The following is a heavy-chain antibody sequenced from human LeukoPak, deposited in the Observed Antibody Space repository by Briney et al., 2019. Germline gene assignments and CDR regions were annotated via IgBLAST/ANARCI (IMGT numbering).Heavy chain of an antibody. Sequence: SVKVSCKASGGTFSSYAISWVRQAPGQGLEWMGGIIPIFGTANYAQKFQGRVTIIADESTSTAYMELSSLRSEDTAVYYCARGVVRATTGAYSFDYWGRGTLVTVSS. CDR3: ARGVVRATTGAYSFDY. V-gene: IGHV1-69*13. D-gene: IGHD1-26*01. J-gene: IGHJ4*02. CDR1: GGTFSSYA. CDR2: IIPIFGTA.